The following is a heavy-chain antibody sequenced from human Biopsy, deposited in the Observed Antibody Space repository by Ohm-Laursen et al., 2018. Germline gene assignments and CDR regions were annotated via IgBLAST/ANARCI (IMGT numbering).Heavy chain of an antibody. CDR2: ISGSSNNI. Sequence: SLRLSCSASGFTLRTYDMHWVRQAPGKGLEWVSGISGSSNNIIYADSVRGRFTISRDNAKSSLYLEMNSLRSEDTAFYYCTKRRTAVRPFDSWGHGTLVTVSS. J-gene: IGHJ4*01. V-gene: IGHV3-9*01. CDR1: GFTLRTYD. CDR3: TKRRTAVRPFDS. D-gene: IGHD6-25*01.